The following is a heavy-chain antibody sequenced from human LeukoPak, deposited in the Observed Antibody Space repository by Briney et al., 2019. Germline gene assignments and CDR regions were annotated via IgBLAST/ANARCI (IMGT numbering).Heavy chain of an antibody. Sequence: GGSLRLSCAASGFTFSSYAMSWVRQAPGKGLEWVSGINGSGVITFYADSVKGRFTISRDNSKSTLYLQMNSLRAEDTAIYYCAKDSSQGGDYFDSWGQGTLVTVSS. CDR3: AKDSSQGGDYFDS. CDR2: INGSGVIT. CDR1: GFTFSSYA. V-gene: IGHV3-23*01. D-gene: IGHD3-16*01. J-gene: IGHJ4*02.